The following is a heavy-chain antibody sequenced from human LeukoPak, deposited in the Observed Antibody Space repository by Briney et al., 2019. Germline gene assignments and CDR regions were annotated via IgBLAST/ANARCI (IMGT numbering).Heavy chain of an antibody. CDR2: IYTSGST. V-gene: IGHV4-4*09. Sequence: SETLSLTCTVSGGSISSYYWSWIRQPPGKGLEWIGYIYTSGSTNYNPSLKSRVTISVDTSKNQFSLKLSSVTAADTAVSYCARLHGSYGAADYFDYWGQGTLVTVSS. J-gene: IGHJ4*02. CDR1: GGSISSYY. D-gene: IGHD1-26*01. CDR3: ARLHGSYGAADYFDY.